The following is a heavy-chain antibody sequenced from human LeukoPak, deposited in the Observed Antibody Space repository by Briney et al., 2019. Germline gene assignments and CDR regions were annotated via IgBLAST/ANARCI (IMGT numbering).Heavy chain of an antibody. CDR1: GYTFTGYY. CDR2: INPNSGDT. V-gene: IGHV1-2*06. D-gene: IGHD2-8*01. Sequence: GASVKLSCKASGYTFTGYYMQWVRQAPGQGLEWMGRINPNSGDTSFAPKFQGRVTLTRHTSISTAYMELSRLIHDDTAVYYCAKARVSGPASSDYWGQGTLVTVSS. J-gene: IGHJ4*02. CDR3: AKARVSGPASSDY.